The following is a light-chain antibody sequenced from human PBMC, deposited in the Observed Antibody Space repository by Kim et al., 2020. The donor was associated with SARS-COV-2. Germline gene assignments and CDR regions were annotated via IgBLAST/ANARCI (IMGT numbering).Light chain of an antibody. CDR1: ILRRYH. CDR3: NSRVGSGDHNV. Sequence: SSELTQDPAVSVALGQTVSITCQGDILRRYHASWYQQKPGQAPVLVIYGKDSRASGIPDRFSGSSSGDTTSLTITGAQAEDEADYYCNSRVGSGDHNVFGPGTKVTVL. J-gene: IGLJ1*01. CDR2: GKD. V-gene: IGLV3-19*01.